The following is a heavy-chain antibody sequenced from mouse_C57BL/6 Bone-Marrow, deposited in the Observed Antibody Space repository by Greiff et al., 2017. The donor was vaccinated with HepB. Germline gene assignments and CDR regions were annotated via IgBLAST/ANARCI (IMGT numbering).Heavy chain of an antibody. Sequence: EVKVVESGGDLVKVGGSLKLSCAASGFTFSTSGMSWVRQTPDKRLEWVATINTGGTYTYYADSVKGRFTISKDSAKNTLFLLVSSMKSEDSAIYYCTRDRFDYYFDYGGQGTTLTVSS. D-gene: IGHD2-14*01. CDR1: GFTFSTSG. CDR2: INTGGTYT. J-gene: IGHJ2*01. CDR3: TRDRFDYYFDY. V-gene: IGHV5-6*01.